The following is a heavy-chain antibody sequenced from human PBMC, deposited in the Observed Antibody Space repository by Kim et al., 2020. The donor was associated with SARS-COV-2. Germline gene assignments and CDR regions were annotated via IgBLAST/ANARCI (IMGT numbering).Heavy chain of an antibody. J-gene: IGHJ4*02. V-gene: IGHV1-46*03. CDR1: GYTFTSYL. CDR2: INPGGDFT. CDR3: SREPGNTFYFDR. Sequence: ASVKVSCKASGYTFTSYLIHWLRQAPGQGLEWMGAINPGGDFTRYAQNFQGRITMTSDTSTSTVYMEVSSLRSEDTAVYYCSREPGNTFYFDRWGQGTLVPVSS.